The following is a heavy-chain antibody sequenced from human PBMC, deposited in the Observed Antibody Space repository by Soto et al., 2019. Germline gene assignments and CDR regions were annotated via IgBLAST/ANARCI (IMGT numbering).Heavy chain of an antibody. CDR3: ARHKDTSSTYLLPQY. D-gene: IGHD2-15*01. J-gene: IGHJ4*02. CDR2: IYYSGTT. Sequence: SETLSLTCTVSVVSISSSSYYCVWIRQPPGKGLEWIGSIYYSGTTYYNPSLKSRVTISVDTSKNQFSMKLRSVTAADTAVYYCARHKDTSSTYLLPQYWGQARLVSVS. CDR1: VVSISSSSYY. V-gene: IGHV4-39*01.